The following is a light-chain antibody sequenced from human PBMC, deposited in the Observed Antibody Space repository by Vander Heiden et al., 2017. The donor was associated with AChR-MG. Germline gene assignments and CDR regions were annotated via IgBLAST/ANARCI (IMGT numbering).Light chain of an antibody. V-gene: IGLV1-36*01. J-gene: IGLJ3*02. Sequence: QSVLTQPPSVSEAPRQRVTISCSGSSSNIGNNAVNWYQQLPGTAPKLLIYYDDLLPSGVSDRFSGPKSGTSASLAISGLQSEDEADYYCAAWDDSLNGQVFGGGTKLTVL. CDR2: YDD. CDR1: SSNIGNNA. CDR3: AAWDDSLNGQV.